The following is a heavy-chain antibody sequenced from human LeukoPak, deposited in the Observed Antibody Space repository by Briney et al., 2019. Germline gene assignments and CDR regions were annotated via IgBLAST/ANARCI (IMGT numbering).Heavy chain of an antibody. Sequence: GGSLRLSCAASGFTFSNYWMHWVRQAPGKGLVWVSRINSDGINTSYADSVKGRFTNSRDNSKNTLYLQMNSLRAEDTAVYYCAKLVSVWFGELLFRYYYYYYMDVWGKGTTVTISS. CDR3: AKLVSVWFGELLFRYYYYYYMDV. CDR2: INSDGINT. D-gene: IGHD3-10*01. J-gene: IGHJ6*03. V-gene: IGHV3-74*01. CDR1: GFTFSNYW.